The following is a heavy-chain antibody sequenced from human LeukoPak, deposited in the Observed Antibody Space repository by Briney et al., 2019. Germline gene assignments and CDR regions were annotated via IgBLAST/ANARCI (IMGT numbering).Heavy chain of an antibody. D-gene: IGHD6-19*01. Sequence: ASVKVSCKASGYTFAGYYMHWVRQAPGQGLEWMGWINPNSGGTNYAQKFQGRVTMTRDTSTSTVYMELSSLRSEDTAVYYCASTAVAGYYGMDVWGQGTTVTVSS. J-gene: IGHJ6*02. CDR3: ASTAVAGYYGMDV. CDR2: INPNSGGT. CDR1: GYTFAGYY. V-gene: IGHV1-2*02.